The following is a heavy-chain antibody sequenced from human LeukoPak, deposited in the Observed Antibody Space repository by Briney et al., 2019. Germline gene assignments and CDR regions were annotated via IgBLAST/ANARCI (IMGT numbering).Heavy chain of an antibody. V-gene: IGHV1-46*01. CDR3: ATQGTNYYDSSGYPDPEYYFDY. CDR1: GYSFTTYY. Sequence: ASVKISCRASGYSFTTYYMHWVRQAPGQGLEWVGAINPNSGTATYAQKFQVRVTMTRDTSTNTVYIQLNSLTSEDTAVYYCATQGTNYYDSSGYPDPEYYFDYWGQGTLVTVSS. CDR2: INPNSGTA. J-gene: IGHJ4*02. D-gene: IGHD3-22*01.